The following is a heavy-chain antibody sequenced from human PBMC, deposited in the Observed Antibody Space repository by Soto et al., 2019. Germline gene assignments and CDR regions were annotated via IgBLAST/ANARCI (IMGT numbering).Heavy chain of an antibody. D-gene: IGHD2-2*01. CDR1: GGSISGYY. V-gene: IGHV4-59*01. CDR2: IYYGGGT. CDR3: ARPVSTTWVYFVY. Sequence: SETLSLTCTVSGGSISGYYWSWIRQPPGKGLEWIGYIYYGGGTNQNPSLKSRVTMSLDTSKNQFSLKLSSVTAADTAVYYCARPVSTTWVYFVYWGQGTLVTVSS. J-gene: IGHJ4*02.